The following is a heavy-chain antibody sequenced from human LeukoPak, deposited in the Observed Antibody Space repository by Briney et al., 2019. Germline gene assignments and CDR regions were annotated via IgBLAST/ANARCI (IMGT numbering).Heavy chain of an antibody. CDR2: MNPNSGNT. V-gene: IGHV1-8*01. Sequence: GASVKVSFKSSGSTFTSYDINWVRQGTGQGLEWMGWMNPNSGNTGYAQKFQGRVTMTRNTAISTAYMELSSLRSEDTAVYYCAVGELFRLVDYWGQGTLVTVSS. J-gene: IGHJ4*02. D-gene: IGHD3-10*01. CDR3: AVGELFRLVDY. CDR1: GSTFTSYD.